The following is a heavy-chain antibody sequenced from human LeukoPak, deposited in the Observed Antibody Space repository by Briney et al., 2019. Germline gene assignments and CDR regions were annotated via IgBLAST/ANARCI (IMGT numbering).Heavy chain of an antibody. D-gene: IGHD6-19*01. CDR3: ARDDLQWLVPVDY. CDR1: GFTFSSYW. Sequence: GGSLRLSCAASGFTFSSYWMSWVRQAPGKGLEWVANIKQDGSEKYYVDSVKGRFTISRDNAKNSLYLQMNSLRAEDTAVYYCARDDLQWLVPVDYWGQGTLVTVSS. J-gene: IGHJ4*02. V-gene: IGHV3-7*03. CDR2: IKQDGSEK.